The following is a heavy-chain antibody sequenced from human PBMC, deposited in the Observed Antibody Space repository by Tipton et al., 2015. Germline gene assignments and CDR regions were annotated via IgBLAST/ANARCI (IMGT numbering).Heavy chain of an antibody. Sequence: TLSLTCAVSAYSISSDYYWGWIRQPPGKGLAWIGSISHSGNTYYNPSLKSRVTMSRDTSKNQFSLKLTSVTAADTAVYYCACQDYDSLTRDYQTVAYWGQGTLVTVSS. CDR3: ACQDYDSLTRDYQTVAY. V-gene: IGHV4-38-2*01. CDR2: ISHSGNT. D-gene: IGHD3-9*01. CDR1: AYSISSDYY. J-gene: IGHJ4*02.